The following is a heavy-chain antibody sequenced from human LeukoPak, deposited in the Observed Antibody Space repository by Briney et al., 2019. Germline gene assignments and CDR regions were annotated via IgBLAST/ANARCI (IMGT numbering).Heavy chain of an antibody. J-gene: IGHJ3*02. Sequence: GGSLRLSCAASGFTFISYEMNWVRQAPGKGLEWVSYISGSGSSVLYADSVKGRFTISRDNAKNSLWLQMNSLRDEDTAVYYCARDGGLEGDAFDIWGQGTMVTVSS. CDR3: ARDGGLEGDAFDI. CDR2: ISGSGSSV. D-gene: IGHD3-3*01. CDR1: GFTFISYE. V-gene: IGHV3-48*03.